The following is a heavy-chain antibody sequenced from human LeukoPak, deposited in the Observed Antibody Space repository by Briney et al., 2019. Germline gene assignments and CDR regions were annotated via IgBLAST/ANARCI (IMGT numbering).Heavy chain of an antibody. J-gene: IGHJ4*02. CDR3: ARGVRLTIIYSYFDY. CDR1: GFTFDDYG. CDR2: INWNGGST. Sequence: GSLRLSCAASGFTFDDYGMSWVRQAPGKGLEWGSGINWNGGSTGYADSVKGRFTISRDTAKNSLFLQMNSLRAEDTALYFCARGVRLTIIYSYFDYWGQGTLVTVSS. D-gene: IGHD3-22*01. V-gene: IGHV3-20*04.